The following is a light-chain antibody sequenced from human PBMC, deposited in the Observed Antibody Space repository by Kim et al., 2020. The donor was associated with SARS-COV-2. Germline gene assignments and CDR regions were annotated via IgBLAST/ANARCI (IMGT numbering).Light chain of an antibody. Sequence: ELTQPPSASGTPGQRVTISCSGSSSNIGSNYVYWYQQLPGTAPKLLIYRNNQRPSGVPDRFSGSKSGTSASLAISGLRSEDEADYYCAAWDDSLSGKVFGGGTQLTVL. V-gene: IGLV1-47*01. CDR3: AAWDDSLSGKV. CDR2: RNN. J-gene: IGLJ3*02. CDR1: SSNIGSNY.